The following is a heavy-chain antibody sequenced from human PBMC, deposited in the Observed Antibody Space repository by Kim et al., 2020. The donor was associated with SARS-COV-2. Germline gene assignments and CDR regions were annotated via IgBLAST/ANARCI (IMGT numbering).Heavy chain of an antibody. V-gene: IGHV1-46*01. CDR1: GYTFTSYY. CDR2: INPSGGST. Sequence: ASVKVSCKASGYTFTSYYMHWVRQAPGQGLEWMGIINPSGGSTSYAQKFQGRVTMTRDTSTSTVYMELSSLRSEDTAVYYCARDMWGRDYYDSRAKGAFDIWGQGTMVTVSS. J-gene: IGHJ3*02. D-gene: IGHD3-22*01. CDR3: ARDMWGRDYYDSRAKGAFDI.